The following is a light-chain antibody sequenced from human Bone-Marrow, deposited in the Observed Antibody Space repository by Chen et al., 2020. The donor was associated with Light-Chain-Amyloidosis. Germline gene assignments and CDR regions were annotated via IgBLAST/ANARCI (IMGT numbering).Light chain of an antibody. CDR3: QQYGTSPLT. J-gene: IGKJ4*01. V-gene: IGKV3-20*01. CDR2: GSS. Sequence: EIVLTQSPGTLSLSPGEGANLSCRASQTIRSNYLTWYQQKFGQAPRLLIYGSSSRATVIPDRFTGSGSGTDFTLTINILEPEDFAMYYCQQYGTSPLTFGGGTKVEIK. CDR1: QTIRSNY.